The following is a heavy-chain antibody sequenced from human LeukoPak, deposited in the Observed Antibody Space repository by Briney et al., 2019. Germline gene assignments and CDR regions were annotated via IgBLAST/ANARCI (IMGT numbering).Heavy chain of an antibody. V-gene: IGHV1-46*01. CDR3: ARGGGLIVVVPAATALDP. J-gene: IGHJ5*02. Sequence: ASVQVSCKACGYTFPSYYMHWVRQAPGQGLEWMGIINPSGGSTSYAQKLQGRVTMSRDTSTSSVYMELSRLRSEDTAVYYCARGGGLIVVVPAATALDPWGQGTLVTVSS. CDR1: GYTFPSYY. D-gene: IGHD2-2*01. CDR2: INPSGGST.